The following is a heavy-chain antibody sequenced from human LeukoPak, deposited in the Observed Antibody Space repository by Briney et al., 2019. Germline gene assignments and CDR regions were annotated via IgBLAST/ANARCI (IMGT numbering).Heavy chain of an antibody. CDR1: GFSFSSYE. V-gene: IGHV3-48*03. D-gene: IGHD2-2*01. CDR2: INTGSGVT. J-gene: IGHJ4*02. CDR3: AGVYRCSTRCSYLDY. Sequence: PGGSLRLSCAASGFSFSSYEMNWVRQAPGKGLEWLSYINTGSGVTHCADSVKGRFTISRDNAKNSLYLQMNGLRAEDTAVYYCAGVYRCSTRCSYLDYWGQGTRVTVSS.